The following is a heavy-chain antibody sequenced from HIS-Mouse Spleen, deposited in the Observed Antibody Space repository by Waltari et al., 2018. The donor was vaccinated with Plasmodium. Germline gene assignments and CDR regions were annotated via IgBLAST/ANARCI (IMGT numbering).Heavy chain of an antibody. D-gene: IGHD7-27*01. CDR3: AKVNWGDAFDI. V-gene: IGHV3-30*18. Sequence: QVQLVESGGGVVQPGRSLRLSCAASGFTFSSYGMDWVRQAPGKGVGWVAVISYDGSNKYYADSVKGRFTISRDNSKNTLYLQMNSRRAEDTAVYYCAKVNWGDAFDIWGQGTMVTVSS. CDR1: GFTFSSYG. J-gene: IGHJ3*02. CDR2: ISYDGSNK.